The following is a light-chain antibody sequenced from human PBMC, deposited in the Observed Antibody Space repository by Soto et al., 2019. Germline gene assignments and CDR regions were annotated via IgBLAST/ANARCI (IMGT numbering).Light chain of an antibody. Sequence: QSVLTQPASVSGSPGQSITISCTGTSSDVGGYKYVSWYRQYPGKAPQLIMSEVSNRPSGVSNRFSGSKSGNTASLTISGLQSEDEADYYCSSYTNTATRVFGGGSKLTVL. CDR1: SSDVGGYKY. CDR2: EVS. CDR3: SSYTNTATRV. J-gene: IGLJ3*02. V-gene: IGLV2-14*01.